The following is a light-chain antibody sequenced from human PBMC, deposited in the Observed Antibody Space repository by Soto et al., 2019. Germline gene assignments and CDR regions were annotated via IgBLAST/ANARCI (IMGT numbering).Light chain of an antibody. Sequence: EIVLTQSPDTLSLSPGERATLSCRASQSVSSNYLAWYQQKPGQAPRLLIYDASSRPTGIPDRFSGSGSGTDFTLTISRLEPEDFAVYYCQQYGSSPGDTFGQGTKLEIK. J-gene: IGKJ2*01. V-gene: IGKV3-20*01. CDR3: QQYGSSPGDT. CDR1: QSVSSNY. CDR2: DAS.